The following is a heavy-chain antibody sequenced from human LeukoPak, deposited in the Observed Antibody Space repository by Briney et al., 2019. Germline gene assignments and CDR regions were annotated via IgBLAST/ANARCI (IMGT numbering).Heavy chain of an antibody. V-gene: IGHV3-9*01. J-gene: IGHJ4*02. CDR3: AKEDF. Sequence: PGGSLRLSCAASGFTFSSYAMSWVRQAPGKGLEWVSGISWNSGSIGYADSVKGRFTISRDNAKNSLYLQMNSLRAEDTALYYCAKEDFWGQGTVVTVSS. CDR2: ISWNSGSI. CDR1: GFTFSSYA.